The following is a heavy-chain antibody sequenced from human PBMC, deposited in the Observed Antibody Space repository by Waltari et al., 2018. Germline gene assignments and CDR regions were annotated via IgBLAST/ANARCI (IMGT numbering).Heavy chain of an antibody. CDR2: INHSGST. D-gene: IGHD4-17*01. CDR3: ARRATVTPFDY. CDR1: GGSFSGYY. V-gene: IGHV4-34*01. J-gene: IGHJ4*02. Sequence: QVQLQQCGAGLLKPSETLSLTCAVYGGSFSGYYWSWIRQPPGKGLEWIGEINHSGSTNYNPSLKSQVTISVDTSKNQFSLKLSSVTAADTAVYYCARRATVTPFDYWGQGTLVTVSS.